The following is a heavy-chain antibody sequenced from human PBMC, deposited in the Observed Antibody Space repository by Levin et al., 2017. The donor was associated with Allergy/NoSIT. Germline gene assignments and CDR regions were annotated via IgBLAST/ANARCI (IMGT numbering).Heavy chain of an antibody. J-gene: IGHJ4*02. Sequence: GGSLRLSCATSGFTFSKAWLSWVRQAPGKGLEWVGRIKSKTDGGTTDYAAPVRGRFTISRDDSENTVFLQMNSLKTEDTAVYYCTTPLLPRWAQGTLVTVSS. CDR3: TTPLLPR. CDR1: GFTFSKAW. CDR2: IKSKTDGGTT. V-gene: IGHV3-15*01.